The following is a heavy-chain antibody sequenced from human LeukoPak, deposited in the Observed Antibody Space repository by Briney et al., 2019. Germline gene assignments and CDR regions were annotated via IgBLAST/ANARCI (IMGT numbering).Heavy chain of an antibody. CDR3: ARVHYYDISGYYSRTSYYNYMDV. Sequence: SGGSLRLSCAASGFTFSSYSMNWVRQAPGKGLEWVSVIYRGSSTYYADSVKGRFTISRDNSKNTLYLQMNSLRAEDTAVYYCARVHYYDISGYYSRTSYYNYMDVWGKGTTVTVSS. CDR1: GFTFSSYS. J-gene: IGHJ6*03. V-gene: IGHV3-53*01. CDR2: IYRGSST. D-gene: IGHD3-22*01.